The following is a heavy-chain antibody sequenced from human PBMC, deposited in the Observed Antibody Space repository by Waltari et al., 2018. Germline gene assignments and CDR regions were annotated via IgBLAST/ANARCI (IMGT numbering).Heavy chain of an antibody. V-gene: IGHV3-9*01. CDR3: ARARAEDTSDRAY. J-gene: IGHJ4*02. D-gene: IGHD2-15*01. CDR1: GFSFDSYA. CDR2: SLRKGKP. Sequence: VESGGGLVQPGGSLRLSCVTSGFSFDSYAMHWVRQTPGRGVEGVAGSLRKGKPGYADSARGRFTNCRDKGQNALSLQRRRLRSEETARYFCARARAEDTSDRAYWGQGTLVTVSS.